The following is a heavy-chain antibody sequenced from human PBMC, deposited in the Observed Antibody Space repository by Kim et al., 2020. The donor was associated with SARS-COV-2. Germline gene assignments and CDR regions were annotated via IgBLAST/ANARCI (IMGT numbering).Heavy chain of an antibody. CDR3: ASIIYSGGNYYYYGMDV. V-gene: IGHV1-69*04. CDR2: IIPILGIA. CDR1: GGTFSSYA. J-gene: IGHJ6*02. Sequence: SVKVSCKASGGTFSSYAISWVRQAPGQGLEWMGRIIPILGIANYAQKFQGRVTITADKSTSTAYMELSSLRSEDTAVYYCASIIYSGGNYYYYGMDVWGQGTTVTVSS. D-gene: IGHD5-12*01.